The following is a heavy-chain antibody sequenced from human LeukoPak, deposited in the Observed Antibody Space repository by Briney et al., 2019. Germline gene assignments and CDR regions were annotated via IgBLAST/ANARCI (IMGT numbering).Heavy chain of an antibody. Sequence: SVKVSCKASGGTFSSYAISWVRQAPGQGLEWMGGIIPIFGTANYAQKFQGRVTMTSDTSTNTVYMELSSLISEDTAVYYCTRTIGYRPVAGLKEKWFDPWGQGTLVTVSS. CDR2: IIPIFGTA. CDR3: TRTIGYRPVAGLKEKWFDP. J-gene: IGHJ5*02. CDR1: GGTFSSYA. D-gene: IGHD6-19*01. V-gene: IGHV1-69*05.